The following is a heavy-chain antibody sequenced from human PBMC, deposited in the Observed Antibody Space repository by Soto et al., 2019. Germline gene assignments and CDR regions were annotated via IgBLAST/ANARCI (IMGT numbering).Heavy chain of an antibody. CDR1: GFTFSNYW. Sequence: PGVSRRLSCAASGFTFSNYWMSWVRQAPGKGLEWVANMKPDGSEKYYVDSVRGRFTISRDNAQNSVDLQMNSLRAEDTAIYYCARAGDRYDHYYVRHDYCGQGTLVTVSS. D-gene: IGHD3-10*02. V-gene: IGHV3-7*03. CDR2: MKPDGSEK. J-gene: IGHJ4*02. CDR3: ARAGDRYDHYYVRHDY.